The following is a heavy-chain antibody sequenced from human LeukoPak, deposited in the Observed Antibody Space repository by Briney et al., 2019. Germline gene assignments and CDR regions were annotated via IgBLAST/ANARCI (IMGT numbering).Heavy chain of an antibody. V-gene: IGHV4-59*01. J-gene: IGHJ4*02. D-gene: IGHD4-17*01. CDR2: IYYSGIT. CDR3: ARRRYGDYFDY. Sequence: SETLSLTCTVSGGSMITNYWSWIRQPPGKGLEWIGYIYYSGITYYNPSLKSRVTISIDTSKSQFSLKLPSVAAADTAVYYCARRRYGDYFDYWGQGTLVTVSS. CDR1: GGSMITNY.